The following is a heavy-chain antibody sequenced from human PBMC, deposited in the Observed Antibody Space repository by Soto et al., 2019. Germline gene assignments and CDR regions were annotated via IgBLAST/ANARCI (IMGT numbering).Heavy chain of an antibody. J-gene: IGHJ6*03. V-gene: IGHV3-23*01. CDR1: GVTFSSYA. D-gene: IGHD3-3*01. CDR3: AKDELYYDFWSVTETYYYMAV. CDR2: ISGSGGST. Sequence: GGSLRLSCAASGVTFSSYAMSWVRQAPGKGLEWVSAISGSGGSTYYADSVKGRFTISRDNSKNTLYLQMNSLRAEDTAVYYCAKDELYYDFWSVTETYYYMAVWGKGTTVTVSS.